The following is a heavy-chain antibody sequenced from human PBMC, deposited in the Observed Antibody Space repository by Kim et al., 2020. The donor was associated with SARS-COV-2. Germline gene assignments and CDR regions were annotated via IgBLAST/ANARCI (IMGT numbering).Heavy chain of an antibody. Sequence: GGSLRLSCAASGFTFSSYGMHWVRQAPGKGLEWVAVISYDGSNKYYGDSVKGRFTISRDNSKNTLYLQMNSLRAEDTAVYYCAKDRVYRYYYGMDAGGQGTTVTVSS. V-gene: IGHV3-30*18. CDR3: AKDRVYRYYYGMDA. J-gene: IGHJ6*02. CDR2: ISYDGSNK. CDR1: GFTFSSYG.